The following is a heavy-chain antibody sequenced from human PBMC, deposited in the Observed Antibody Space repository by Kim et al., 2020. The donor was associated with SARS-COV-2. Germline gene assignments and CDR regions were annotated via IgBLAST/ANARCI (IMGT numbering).Heavy chain of an antibody. D-gene: IGHD6-13*01. CDR3: ARYPLYSSSWEQYYFDY. J-gene: IGHJ4*02. Sequence: VKGRFTISRDNAKNSLYLQMNSLRAEDTAVYYCARYPLYSSSWEQYYFDYWGQGTLVTVSS. V-gene: IGHV3-11*06.